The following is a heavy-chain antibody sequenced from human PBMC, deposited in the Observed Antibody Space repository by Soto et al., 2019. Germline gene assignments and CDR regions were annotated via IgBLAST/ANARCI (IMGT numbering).Heavy chain of an antibody. Sequence: QVQLVESGGGVVQPGRSLRLSCAASGFTFSTYAMHWVRQAPGKGLEWVAAKSYVGNYEYYADSVKGRFTLSRDNSKNTLYLQMNSLRPEDTAVYYCARPLGYCRSSSNCYNYYGMDAWGQGTTVTVSS. CDR2: KSYVGNYE. V-gene: IGHV3-30-3*01. CDR3: ARPLGYCRSSSNCYNYYGMDA. CDR1: GFTFSTYA. D-gene: IGHD2-2*01. J-gene: IGHJ6*02.